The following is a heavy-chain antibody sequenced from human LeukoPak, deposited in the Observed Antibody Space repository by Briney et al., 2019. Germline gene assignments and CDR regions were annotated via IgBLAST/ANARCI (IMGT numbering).Heavy chain of an antibody. Sequence: GGSLRLSCAASGFTFSDYYMNWLRQAPGKGLEWISYRSSSGNTIYYADSVKGRFTISRDNAKNSLYLQMSSLRAEDTAVYYCARARDGYNYYPFDYWGQGTLVTVSS. J-gene: IGHJ4*02. CDR3: ARARDGYNYYPFDY. CDR2: RSSSGNTI. D-gene: IGHD5-24*01. CDR1: GFTFSDYY. V-gene: IGHV3-11*01.